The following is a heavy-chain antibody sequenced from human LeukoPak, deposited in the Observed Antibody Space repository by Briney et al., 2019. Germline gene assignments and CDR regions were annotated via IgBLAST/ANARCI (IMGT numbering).Heavy chain of an antibody. CDR1: GYTFTSYY. J-gene: IGHJ6*03. Sequence: ASVKVSCKASGYTFTSYYMHWVRQAPGQGLEWVGIINPSGGSTSYAQKFQGRVTMTRDTSTSTVYMELSSLRSEDTAVYYCARAIVVVPAATPAYYYYYMDVWGKGTTVTVSS. CDR3: ARAIVVVPAATPAYYYYYMDV. V-gene: IGHV1-46*03. CDR2: INPSGGST. D-gene: IGHD2-2*01.